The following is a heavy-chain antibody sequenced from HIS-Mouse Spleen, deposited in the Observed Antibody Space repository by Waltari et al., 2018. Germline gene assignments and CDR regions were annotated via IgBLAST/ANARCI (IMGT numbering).Heavy chain of an antibody. J-gene: IGHJ4*02. Sequence: QLQLQESGPGLVKPSETLSLTCTVSGGSISSSSYYWGWIRQPPGKGLEWIGSIYYSGSTDYNPSLKSRVTRAVDTSKNQFSLKLSAVTAADTAVYYCARVLRIQLWFDYWGQGTLVTVSS. CDR2: IYYSGST. D-gene: IGHD5-18*01. CDR1: GGSISSSSYY. CDR3: ARVLRIQLWFDY. V-gene: IGHV4-39*07.